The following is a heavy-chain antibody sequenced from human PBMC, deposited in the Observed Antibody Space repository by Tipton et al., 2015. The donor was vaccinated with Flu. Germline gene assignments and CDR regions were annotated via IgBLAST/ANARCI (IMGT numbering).Heavy chain of an antibody. V-gene: IGHV4-31*03. Sequence: TLSLTCTVSGGSVSRGYFYWSWRRQHPGKGLEWIGYIYYNGNTYYNPSLGSRVTISTDTTRIHFSLRLTSVTAADTAIYYCARGPVDWGFDYWGQGTLVTVSS. CDR1: GGSVSRGYFY. CDR3: ARGPVDWGFDY. CDR2: IYYNGNT. D-gene: IGHD3-16*01. J-gene: IGHJ4*02.